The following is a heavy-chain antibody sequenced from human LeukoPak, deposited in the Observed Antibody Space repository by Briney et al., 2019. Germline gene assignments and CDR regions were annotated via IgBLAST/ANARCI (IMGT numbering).Heavy chain of an antibody. CDR2: INPSGGST. J-gene: IGHJ1*01. Sequence: ASVKVSCKASGYTFTSYYMHWVRQAPGQGLEWVGIINPSGGSTTYAQKFQGRITMTRDTSTSTVYMELSSLRSEDTAVYFCARGPFGGYSYFQHWGQGTLVTVSS. V-gene: IGHV1-46*01. CDR3: ARGPFGGYSYFQH. CDR1: GYTFTSYY. D-gene: IGHD5-18*01.